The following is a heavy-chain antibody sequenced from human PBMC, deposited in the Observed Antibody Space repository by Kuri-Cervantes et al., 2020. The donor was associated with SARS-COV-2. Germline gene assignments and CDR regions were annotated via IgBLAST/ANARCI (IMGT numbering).Heavy chain of an antibody. Sequence: ASVKVSCKASGYTFTGYYMHWVRQAPGQGLEWTGWINPNSGGTNYAQKFQGRVTMTRDTSISTAYMELSRLRSDDTAVYYCARDVCSGGSCYHYYMDVCGKGTTVTASS. CDR3: ARDVCSGGSCYHYYMDV. V-gene: IGHV1-2*02. CDR1: GYTFTGYY. CDR2: INPNSGGT. J-gene: IGHJ6*03. D-gene: IGHD2-15*01.